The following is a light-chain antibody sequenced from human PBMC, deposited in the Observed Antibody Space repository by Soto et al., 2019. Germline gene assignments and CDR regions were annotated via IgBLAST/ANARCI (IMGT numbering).Light chain of an antibody. V-gene: IGKV4-1*01. CDR2: WAS. J-gene: IGKJ1*01. CDR3: QQYYTTPRT. CDR1: QSVLYSSNNKNY. Sequence: DIVMTQSPDSLAVSLGEGATINCKSSQSVLYSSNNKNYLAWYQQKPGQPPKLLIYWASTRASGVPDRFSGSGSGTDFTLTISSLQAADVAVYYCQQYYTTPRTFGQGTKVEIK.